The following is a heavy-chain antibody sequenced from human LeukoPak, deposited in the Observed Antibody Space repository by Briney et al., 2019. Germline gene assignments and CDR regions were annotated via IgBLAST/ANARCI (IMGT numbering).Heavy chain of an antibody. J-gene: IGHJ3*02. CDR3: ARSLGITVAGTVGGAFDI. CDR2: INPNSGGT. D-gene: IGHD6-19*01. V-gene: IGHV1-2*02. Sequence: ASVKVSCKASGYTFTGSYMHWVRQAPGQGLEWMGWINPNSGGTNYAQKFQGRVTMTRDTSISTAYMELSRLRSDDTAVYYCARSLGITVAGTVGGAFDIWGQGTMVTVSS. CDR1: GYTFTGSY.